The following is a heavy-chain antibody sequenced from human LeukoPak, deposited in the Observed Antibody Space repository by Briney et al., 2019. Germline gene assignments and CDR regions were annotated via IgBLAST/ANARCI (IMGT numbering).Heavy chain of an antibody. D-gene: IGHD3-10*01. CDR3: AKLGMVRGVTTPY. Sequence: GGSLRLSCVASGFTFSSYAMSWVRQAPGKGLEWVSAISGSGGSTYYADSVKGRFTISRDNSKNTLYLQMNSLRAEDTAVYYCAKLGMVRGVTTPYWGQGTLVTVSS. V-gene: IGHV3-23*01. CDR1: GFTFSSYA. CDR2: ISGSGGST. J-gene: IGHJ4*02.